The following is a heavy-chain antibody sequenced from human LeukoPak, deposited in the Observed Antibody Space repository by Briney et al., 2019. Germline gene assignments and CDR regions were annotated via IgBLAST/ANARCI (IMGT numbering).Heavy chain of an antibody. CDR2: INPSGGST. D-gene: IGHD3-22*01. Sequence: ASVKVSCKASGYTFTGYYIHWVRQAPGQGLEWMGIINPSGGSTSYAQKFQGRVTMTRDTSTSTVYMELSSLRSEDTAVYYCAREAYYDSSGPANDYWGQGTLVTVSS. J-gene: IGHJ4*02. CDR1: GYTFTGYY. CDR3: AREAYYDSSGPANDY. V-gene: IGHV1-46*01.